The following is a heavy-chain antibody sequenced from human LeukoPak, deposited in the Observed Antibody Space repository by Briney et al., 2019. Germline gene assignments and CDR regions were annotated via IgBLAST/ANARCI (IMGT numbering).Heavy chain of an antibody. Sequence: GGSLRLSCAAPSFTFSDYYMSWIRQAPGKGLEWISYMSSSGTTIFYADSVKGRFTISRDNSKNSLYLQMNSLRAEDTALYYCARGNAVADVWGKGTTVTVSS. D-gene: IGHD2-2*01. CDR2: MSSSGTTI. CDR3: ARGNAVADV. J-gene: IGHJ6*04. V-gene: IGHV3-11*04. CDR1: SFTFSDYY.